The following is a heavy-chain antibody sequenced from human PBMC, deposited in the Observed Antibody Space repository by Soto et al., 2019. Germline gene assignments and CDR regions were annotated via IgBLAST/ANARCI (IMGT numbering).Heavy chain of an antibody. J-gene: IGHJ4*02. Sequence: SETLSLTCTVSGGSISSYYWSWIRQPPGKGLEWIGYIYYSGSTNYNPSLKSRVTISVDTSKNQFSLKLSSVTAADTAVYYCAGGRPYYDSSGYYSPEHFDYWGQGTLVTVSS. CDR1: GGSISSYY. D-gene: IGHD3-22*01. CDR3: AGGRPYYDSSGYYSPEHFDY. CDR2: IYYSGST. V-gene: IGHV4-59*01.